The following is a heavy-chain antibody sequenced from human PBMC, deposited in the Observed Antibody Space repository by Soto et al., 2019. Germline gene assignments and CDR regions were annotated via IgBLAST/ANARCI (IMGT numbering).Heavy chain of an antibody. CDR3: ARDRGSSSNRGWHYYGMDV. CDR1: GGSISSYY. Sequence: SETLSLTCTVSGGSISSYYWSWIRQPPGKXLEWIGYIYYSGSTNYNPSLKSRVTISVDTSKNQFSLKLSSVTAADTAVYYCARDRGSSSNRGWHYYGMDVWGQGTTVTVSS. V-gene: IGHV4-59*01. J-gene: IGHJ6*02. CDR2: IYYSGST. D-gene: IGHD6-6*01.